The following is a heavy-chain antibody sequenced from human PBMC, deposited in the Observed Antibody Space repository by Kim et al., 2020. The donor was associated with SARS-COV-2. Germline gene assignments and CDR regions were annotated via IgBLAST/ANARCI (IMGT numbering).Heavy chain of an antibody. D-gene: IGHD6-19*01. CDR1: GGSISSSSYY. J-gene: IGHJ3*02. V-gene: IGHV4-39*01. Sequence: SETLSLTCTVSGGSISSSSYYWGWIRQPPGKGLEWIGSIYYSGSTYYNPSLKSRVTISVDTSKNQFSLKLSSVTAADTAVYYCARHMLGQWLVLEAFDIWGQGTMVTVSS. CDR2: IYYSGST. CDR3: ARHMLGQWLVLEAFDI.